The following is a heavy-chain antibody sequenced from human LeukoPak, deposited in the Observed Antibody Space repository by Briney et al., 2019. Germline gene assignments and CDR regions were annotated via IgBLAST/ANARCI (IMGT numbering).Heavy chain of an antibody. D-gene: IGHD2-21*02. Sequence: GGSLRLSCAASGFTFSSYTINWVRQAPGKGLEWVSAISGDSRYIYYADSVKGRFTISRDNAKNSLYLQMNNLRAEDTAVYYCASRLPSKMGFDPWGQGTLVTVSS. J-gene: IGHJ5*02. V-gene: IGHV3-21*04. CDR3: ASRLPSKMGFDP. CDR1: GFTFSSYT. CDR2: ISGDSRYI.